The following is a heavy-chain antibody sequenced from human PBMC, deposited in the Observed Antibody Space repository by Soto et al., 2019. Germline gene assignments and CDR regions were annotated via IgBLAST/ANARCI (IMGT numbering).Heavy chain of an antibody. Sequence: GGSLRLSCAASGFTFSSYWMSWVRQAPGKGLEWVANIKQDGSEKYYVDSVKGRFTISRDNAKNSLYLQMNSLRAEDTAVYYCAIVDTIFGVVRTFDYWGQGTLVTVSS. V-gene: IGHV3-7*01. CDR2: IKQDGSEK. CDR3: AIVDTIFGVVRTFDY. J-gene: IGHJ4*02. CDR1: GFTFSSYW. D-gene: IGHD3-3*01.